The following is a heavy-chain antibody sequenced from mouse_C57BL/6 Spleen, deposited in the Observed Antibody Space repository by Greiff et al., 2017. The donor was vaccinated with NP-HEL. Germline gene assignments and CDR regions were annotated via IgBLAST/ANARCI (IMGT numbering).Heavy chain of an antibody. J-gene: IGHJ3*01. CDR2: IYPGSGST. V-gene: IGHV1-55*01. D-gene: IGHD2-4*01. Sequence: VQLQQPGAELVKPGASVKMSCKASGYTFTSYWITWVKQRPGQGLEWIGDIYPGSGSTNYNEKFKSKATLTVDKSSSTAYMQLSSLTSEDSAVYYCAKSIYYDYPAWFAYWGQGTLVTVSA. CDR3: AKSIYYDYPAWFAY. CDR1: GYTFTSYW.